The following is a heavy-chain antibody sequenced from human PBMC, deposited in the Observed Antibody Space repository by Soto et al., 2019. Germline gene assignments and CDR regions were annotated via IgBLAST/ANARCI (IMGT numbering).Heavy chain of an antibody. V-gene: IGHV4-59*01. CDR1: GGSISSYY. J-gene: IGHJ5*02. Sequence: PSETLSLTCTVSGGSISSYYWSWIRQPPGKGLEWIGYIYYSGSTNYNPSLKSRVTISVDTSKNQFSLKLSSVTAADTAVYYCARGRYSYGYWWFAPWAKGTLVTVSS. D-gene: IGHD5-18*01. CDR3: ARGRYSYGYWWFAP. CDR2: IYYSGST.